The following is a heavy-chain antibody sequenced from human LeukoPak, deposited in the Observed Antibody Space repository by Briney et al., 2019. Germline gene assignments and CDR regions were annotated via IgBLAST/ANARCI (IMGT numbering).Heavy chain of an antibody. CDR1: GFTFSSYE. Sequence: PGGSLRLSCAASGFTFSSYEMNWVRQAPGKGLEWLSYISSSGNTILYADSVRGRFTISRDNAKNSLYLQMNSLRAEDTAVYYCARDQKISSASWFDPWGQGTLVTVSS. D-gene: IGHD6-6*01. CDR2: ISSSGNTI. V-gene: IGHV3-48*03. CDR3: ARDQKISSASWFDP. J-gene: IGHJ5*02.